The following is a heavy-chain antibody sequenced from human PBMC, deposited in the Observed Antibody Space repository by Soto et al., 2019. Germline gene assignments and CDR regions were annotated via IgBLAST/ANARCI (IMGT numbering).Heavy chain of an antibody. CDR3: ARRFFD. Sequence: QAPGKGLEWVAVMSNDGNNQFYADSVRGRFIISRATSKNTLVLQMTSLRPEDTAVYHCARRFFD. J-gene: IGHJ3*01. V-gene: IGHV3-30*03. CDR2: MSNDGNNQ.